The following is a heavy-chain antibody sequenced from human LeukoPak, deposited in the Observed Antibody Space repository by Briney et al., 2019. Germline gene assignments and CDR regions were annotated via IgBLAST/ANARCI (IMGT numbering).Heavy chain of an antibody. CDR3: AGPSSIAVAGRYYYYYGMDV. CDR2: IIPILGIA. D-gene: IGHD6-19*01. Sequence: SVKVSCKASGGTFSSYAISWVRQAPGQGLEWMGRIIPILGIANYAQKFQGRVTITADKSTSTAYMELSSLRSEDTAVYYCAGPSSIAVAGRYYYYYGMDVWGQGTTVTVSS. V-gene: IGHV1-69*04. CDR1: GGTFSSYA. J-gene: IGHJ6*02.